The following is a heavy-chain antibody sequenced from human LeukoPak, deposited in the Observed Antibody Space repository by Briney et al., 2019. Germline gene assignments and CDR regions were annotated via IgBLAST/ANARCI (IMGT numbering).Heavy chain of an antibody. CDR2: INPNSGGT. J-gene: IGHJ4*02. D-gene: IGHD6-13*01. CDR1: GYTFTSYG. V-gene: IGHV1-2*02. CDR3: ARVRPSSWYGFDY. Sequence: GASVKVSCKASGYTFTSYGISWVRQAPGQGLEWMGWINPNSGGTNYAQKFQGRVTMTRDTSISTAYMELSRLRSDDTAVYYCARVRPSSWYGFDYWGQGTLVTVSS.